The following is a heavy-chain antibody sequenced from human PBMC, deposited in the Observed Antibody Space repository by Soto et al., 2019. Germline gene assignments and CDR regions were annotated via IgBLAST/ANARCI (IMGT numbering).Heavy chain of an antibody. D-gene: IGHD2-2*01. J-gene: IGHJ5*02. CDR2: ISSSTSYV. Sequence: EVQLVESGGGLVKPGGSLRLSCAASGFTFSRYGMNWLRQAPGKGLEWVASISSSTSYVYYADSVKGRFSTSRDNAKNILYLEMYGLRPEDTAVYYCARDPSEGRVGNWFEPWGQGTLVTVSS. CDR1: GFTFSRYG. V-gene: IGHV3-21*02. CDR3: ARDPSEGRVGNWFEP.